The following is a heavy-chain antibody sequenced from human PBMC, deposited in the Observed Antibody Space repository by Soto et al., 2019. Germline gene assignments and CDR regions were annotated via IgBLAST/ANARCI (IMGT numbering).Heavy chain of an antibody. V-gene: IGHV3-64D*06. CDR3: VKEAAVVVPAAHFDY. CDR1: GFTFSSYA. D-gene: IGHD2-2*01. CDR2: ISSNGGST. J-gene: IGHJ4*02. Sequence: PGGSLRLSCSASGFTFSSYAMHWVRQAPGKGLEYVSAISSNGGSTYYADSVKGRFTISRDNSKNTLYLQMSSLRAEDTAVYYCVKEAAVVVPAAHFDYWGQGTLVTVSS.